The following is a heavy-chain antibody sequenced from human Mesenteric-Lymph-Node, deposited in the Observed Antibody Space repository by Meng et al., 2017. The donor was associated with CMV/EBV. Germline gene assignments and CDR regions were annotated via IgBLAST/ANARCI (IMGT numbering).Heavy chain of an antibody. D-gene: IGHD3-9*01. Sequence: ASVKVSCKASGYTFTSYDINWVRQATGQGLEWMGWMNPNSGNTGYAQKFQGRITMTRNTSISTAYMELSSLRSEDTAVYYCARDGYDILTGYYVYFDYWGQGTLVTVSS. V-gene: IGHV1-8*01. CDR1: GYTFTSYD. J-gene: IGHJ4*02. CDR2: MNPNSGNT. CDR3: ARDGYDILTGYYVYFDY.